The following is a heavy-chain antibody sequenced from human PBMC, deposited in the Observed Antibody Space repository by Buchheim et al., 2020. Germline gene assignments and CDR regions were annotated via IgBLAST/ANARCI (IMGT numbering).Heavy chain of an antibody. J-gene: IGHJ5*02. CDR3: ALNIGYNWFDP. CDR2: IYHSGST. D-gene: IGHD1/OR15-1a*01. V-gene: IGHV4-34*01. Sequence: QVQLQQWGAGLLKPSETLSLTCAVYGGSFSGYYWSWIRQPPGKGLEWIGEIYHSGSTNYNPSLKSRFTISVDKSKNQFSLKLNSVTAADTAVYYCALNIGYNWFDPWGQGTL. CDR1: GGSFSGYY.